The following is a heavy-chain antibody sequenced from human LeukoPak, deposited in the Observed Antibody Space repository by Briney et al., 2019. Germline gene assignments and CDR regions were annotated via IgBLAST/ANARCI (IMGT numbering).Heavy chain of an antibody. CDR1: GFTFSSYV. V-gene: IGHV3-23*01. Sequence: GGSLRLSCAASGFTFSSYVMSWVRQAPGNGLEWVSHISGTGGSTYYADSVKGRFTISRDNSKNMLYLQMNSLRAEDTAVYYCAKKAVAGDWGQGTLVTVSS. J-gene: IGHJ4*02. CDR3: AKKAVAGD. D-gene: IGHD6-19*01. CDR2: ISGTGGST.